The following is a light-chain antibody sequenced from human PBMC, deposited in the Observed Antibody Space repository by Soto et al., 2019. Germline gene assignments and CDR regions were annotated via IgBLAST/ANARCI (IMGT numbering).Light chain of an antibody. CDR3: QQYNNWLT. J-gene: IGKJ4*01. Sequence: EIVMTQSPATLSVSPGERSTLSCRASQSVSSNLAWYQQKPGQAPRLLIYGASTRATGIPASFSGSGSGTEFPLTISRLQSEDFAVYYCQQYNNWLTFGGGTKVEIK. V-gene: IGKV3-15*01. CDR2: GAS. CDR1: QSVSSN.